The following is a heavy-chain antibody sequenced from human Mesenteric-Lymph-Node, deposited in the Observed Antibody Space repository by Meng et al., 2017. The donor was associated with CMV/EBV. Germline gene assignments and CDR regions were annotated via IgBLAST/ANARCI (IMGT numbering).Heavy chain of an antibody. CDR2: IYYSGST. CDR1: GGSISSSSYY. V-gene: IGHV4-39*07. Sequence: SETLSLTCTVSGGSISSSSYYWGWIRQPPGKGLEWIGSIYYSGSTYYNPSLKSRVTISVDTSKNQFSLKLSSVTAADTAVYYCARDGSYDFWSGYVLYGSEAFFDYWGQGTLVTVSS. CDR3: ARDGSYDFWSGYVLYGSEAFFDY. J-gene: IGHJ4*02. D-gene: IGHD3-3*01.